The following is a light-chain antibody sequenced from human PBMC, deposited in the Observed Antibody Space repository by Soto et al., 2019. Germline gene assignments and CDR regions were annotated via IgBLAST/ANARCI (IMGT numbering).Light chain of an antibody. J-gene: IGKJ4*01. Sequence: VLTQSPATLSLSPGERATLSCRTSQSVRSSHLAWYQQKPGQAPRLLIYGASSRATGIPDRFSGSGSGTDFTLTISRLEPEDFAVYYCQQYGSSPLTFGGGTKVEIK. V-gene: IGKV3-20*01. CDR3: QQYGSSPLT. CDR2: GAS. CDR1: QSVRSSH.